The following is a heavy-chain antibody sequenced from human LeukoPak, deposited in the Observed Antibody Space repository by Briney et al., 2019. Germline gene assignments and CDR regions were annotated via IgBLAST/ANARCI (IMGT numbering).Heavy chain of an antibody. D-gene: IGHD2-21*01. J-gene: IGHJ4*02. V-gene: IGHV4-39*01. CDR1: GGSISSSSYY. Sequence: SETLSLTCTVSGGSISSSSYYWGWIRQPPGKGLEWIGSIYYSGGTYYNPSLKSRVTISVDTSKNQFSLEMSSVAAADTAVYYCALLLFRINCFDFWGQGTLVTVSS. CDR3: ALLLFRINCFDF. CDR2: IYYSGGT.